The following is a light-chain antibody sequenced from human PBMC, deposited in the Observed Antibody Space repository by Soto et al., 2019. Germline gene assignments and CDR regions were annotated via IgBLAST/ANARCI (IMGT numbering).Light chain of an antibody. CDR2: DVS. Sequence: QSVLTQPASVSGSPGQSITISCTGTSTDVGRYNYVSWYQQHPGNAPKLMVYDVSNRPSWVSNRFSGSKSGITASLTISGLQAEDEADYYCTSYTSDSTYVFGTGTQLT. V-gene: IGLV2-14*01. CDR1: STDVGRYNY. J-gene: IGLJ1*01. CDR3: TSYTSDSTYV.